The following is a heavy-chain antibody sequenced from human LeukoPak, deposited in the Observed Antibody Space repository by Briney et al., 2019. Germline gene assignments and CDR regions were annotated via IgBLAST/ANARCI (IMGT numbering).Heavy chain of an antibody. CDR3: ARGGGSTYYDFWSGYHRRNYYYYYYMDV. V-gene: IGHV1-8*01. CDR1: GYTFTSYD. D-gene: IGHD3-3*01. CDR2: MNPNSGNT. J-gene: IGHJ6*03. Sequence: GASVKVSCKASGYTFTSYDINWVRQATGQGLEWMGWMNPNSGNTGYAQKFQGRVTMTRNTSISTAYMELSSLRSEDTAVYYCARGGGSTYYDFWSGYHRRNYYYYYYMDVWGKGTTVTVSS.